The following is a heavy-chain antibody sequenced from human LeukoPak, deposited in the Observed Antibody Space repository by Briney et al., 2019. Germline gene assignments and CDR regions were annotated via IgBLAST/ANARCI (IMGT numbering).Heavy chain of an antibody. CDR3: ARYCSGVSCYSGYDY. D-gene: IGHD2-15*01. CDR2: ISTNGGGT. CDR1: GFTFSTYA. V-gene: IGHV3-64*01. Sequence: AGSLRLSCAASGFTFSTYAMHWVRQTPAKGLEYVSAISTNGGGTYYANSVKSRFTISRDNSKNTLYLQMGSLIAEDMAVYYCARYCSGVSCYSGYDYWGQGTLVTVSS. J-gene: IGHJ4*02.